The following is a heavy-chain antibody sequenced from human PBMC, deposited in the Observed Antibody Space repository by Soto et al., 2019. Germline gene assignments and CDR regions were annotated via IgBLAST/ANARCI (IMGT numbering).Heavy chain of an antibody. CDR3: ASVFSGNGRAVVAFDY. CDR1: GGSISSGGYY. V-gene: IGHV4-31*03. CDR2: IFYSGGT. J-gene: IGHJ4*02. D-gene: IGHD5-12*01. Sequence: QVQLQESGPGLVKPSQTLSLTCSVSGGSISSGGYYWSWIRQHPGKGLEWIGYIFYSGGTYYNPYLRSRLRISVDTSDNQFSLKLGSVTAADTAVYYCASVFSGNGRAVVAFDYWGQGTPVPVSS.